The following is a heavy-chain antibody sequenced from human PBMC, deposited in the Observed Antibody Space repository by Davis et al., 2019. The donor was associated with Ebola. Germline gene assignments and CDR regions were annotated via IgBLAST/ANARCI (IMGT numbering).Heavy chain of an antibody. J-gene: IGHJ5*02. CDR2: ISSSSSTI. Sequence: GESLKISCAASGFTFSSYWMSWVRQAPGKGLEWVSYISSSSSTIYYADSVKSRFTISRDNAKNSLYLQMNSLRDEDTAVYYCARGRNWFDPWGQGTLVTVSS. CDR1: GFTFSSYW. CDR3: ARGRNWFDP. V-gene: IGHV3-48*02.